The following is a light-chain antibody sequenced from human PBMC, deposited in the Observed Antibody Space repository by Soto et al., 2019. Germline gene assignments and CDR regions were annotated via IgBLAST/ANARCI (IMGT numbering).Light chain of an antibody. V-gene: IGKV3-20*01. J-gene: IGKJ2*02. CDR3: QEYGSSRPWT. Sequence: ETVLTQSPSTLSLSPGEIATLSCRASQTFSSGYLAWYQQKPGQTPRLLIYGASRRAAGIADRFSGSGSGTEYTLTISRLEPADSAFYYCQEYGSSRPWTFGQGNKLDIK. CDR1: QTFSSGY. CDR2: GAS.